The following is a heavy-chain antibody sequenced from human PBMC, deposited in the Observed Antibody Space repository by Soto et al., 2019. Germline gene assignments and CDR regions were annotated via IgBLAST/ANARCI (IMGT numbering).Heavy chain of an antibody. CDR1: GDSITTSSYY. V-gene: IGHV4-39*01. CDR2: IYYSGST. CDR3: ARQGGSGAGRYFQR. J-gene: IGHJ1*01. Sequence: QLQLQESGPGLVKPSETLSLTCTVSGDSITTSSYYWGWIRQPPGKGLEWIGSIYYSGSTYYNLFLESRVTISVDTSKNQFSLKLYSVTAADTAVYYCARQGGSGAGRYFQRWGQGTLVTVSS. D-gene: IGHD6-19*01.